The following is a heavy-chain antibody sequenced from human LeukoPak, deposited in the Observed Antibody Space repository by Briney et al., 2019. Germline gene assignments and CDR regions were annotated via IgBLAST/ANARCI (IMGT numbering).Heavy chain of an antibody. D-gene: IGHD6-6*01. V-gene: IGHV4-38-2*02. CDR3: ARDFPSGWISYSSSSKHNWFDP. CDR2: IYHSGST. CDR1: GYSISSGYY. J-gene: IGHJ5*02. Sequence: PSETLSLTCTVSGYSISSGYYWGWIRQPPGKGLEWIGSIYHSGSTYYNPSLKSRVTISVDTSKNQFSLKLRSVTAADTAVYYCARDFPSGWISYSSSSKHNWFDPWGQGTLVTVSS.